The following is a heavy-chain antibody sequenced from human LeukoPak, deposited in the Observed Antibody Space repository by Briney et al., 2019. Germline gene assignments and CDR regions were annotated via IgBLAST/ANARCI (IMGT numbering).Heavy chain of an antibody. CDR3: ARNRDTSALFRY. CDR2: IYYSGST. J-gene: IGHJ4*02. V-gene: IGHV4-39*01. Sequence: SETLSLTCTVSGGSISSSSYYWGWIRQPPGKGLKWIGSIYYSGSTYYNPSLKSRVTISVDTSKNQFSLKLSSVTAADTAVYYCARNRDTSALFRYWGQGTLVTVSS. CDR1: GGSISSSSYY. D-gene: IGHD3-22*01.